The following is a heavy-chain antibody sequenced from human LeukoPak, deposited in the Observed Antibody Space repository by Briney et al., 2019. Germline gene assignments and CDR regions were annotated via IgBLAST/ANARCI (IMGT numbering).Heavy chain of an antibody. CDR2: LKHSEST. J-gene: IGHJ4*02. V-gene: IGHV4-34*01. D-gene: IGHD3-3*02. CDR3: GRGRDSILRVGWPRHYFDY. Sequence: ETLSLTFAVYGGSFSGYYCSWIRQHPGKGLEWIGELKHSESTDYTPWLKGRVTISVDTSNNQFSLRLHSVTAADTAVYYCGRGRDSILRVGWPRHYFDYWGQGTLVTVSS. CDR1: GGSFSGYY.